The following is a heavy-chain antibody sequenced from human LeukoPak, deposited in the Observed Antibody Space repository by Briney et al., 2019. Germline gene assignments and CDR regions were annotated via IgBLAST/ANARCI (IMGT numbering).Heavy chain of an antibody. J-gene: IGHJ3*02. CDR2: IVVGSGNT. D-gene: IGHD3-22*01. CDR1: GFTFTSSA. Sequence: GASVKVSCKASGFTFTSSAMQWVRQARGQRLEWIGWIVVGSGNTNYAQKFQERVTITRDMSTSTAYMELSSLRSEDTAVYYCATMERAPYYDSSGYYWDDAFDIWGQGTMVTVSS. V-gene: IGHV1-58*02. CDR3: ATMERAPYYDSSGYYWDDAFDI.